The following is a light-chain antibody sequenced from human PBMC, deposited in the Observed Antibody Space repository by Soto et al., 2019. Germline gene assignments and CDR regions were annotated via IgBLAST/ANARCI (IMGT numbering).Light chain of an antibody. CDR3: LQKYSYPFT. J-gene: IGKJ3*01. CDR2: AAS. CDR1: QGIRTD. Sequence: AIQMTQSPSSLSASVGDRVTITCRASQGIRTDLDWFQQKPGKAPKLLIYAASNLQSGVPARFSGSGSGTDFTLTISSLQPEDFATYYCLQKYSYPFTFGPGTKVDIK. V-gene: IGKV1-6*01.